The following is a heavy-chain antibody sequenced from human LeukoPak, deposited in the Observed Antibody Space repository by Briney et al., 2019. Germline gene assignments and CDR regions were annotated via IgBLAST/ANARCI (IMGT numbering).Heavy chain of an antibody. CDR1: GFTFSSYA. J-gene: IGHJ4*02. Sequence: GGSLRLSCAASGFTFSSYAMSWVRQAPGKGLEWVSAISGSGGSTYYADSVKGRFTISRDNAKNSLYLQMNSLRAEDTAVYYCARGGGYYDSSGRPANFDYWGQGTLVTVSS. CDR3: ARGGGYYDSSGRPANFDY. V-gene: IGHV3-23*01. CDR2: ISGSGGST. D-gene: IGHD3-22*01.